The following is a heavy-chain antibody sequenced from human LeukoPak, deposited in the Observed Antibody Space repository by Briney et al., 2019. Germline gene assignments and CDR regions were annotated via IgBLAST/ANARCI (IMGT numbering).Heavy chain of an antibody. CDR1: GFTFSTYG. V-gene: IGHV3-74*01. CDR3: ARELGVGVIGDAFDI. CDR2: VNTDGSST. Sequence: PGRSLRLSCAASGFTFSTYGMHWVRQAPGQGLAWVSRVNTDGSSTTYAESVKGRFTISKDNAKNTLYLQMNGPRAEDTAVYYCARELGVGVIGDAFDIWGQGTVVTVSS. J-gene: IGHJ3*02. D-gene: IGHD3-22*01.